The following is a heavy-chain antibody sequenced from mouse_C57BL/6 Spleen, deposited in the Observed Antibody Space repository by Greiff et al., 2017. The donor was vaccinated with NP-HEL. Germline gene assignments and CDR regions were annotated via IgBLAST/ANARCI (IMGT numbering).Heavy chain of an antibody. V-gene: IGHV1-50*01. Sequence: VQLQQPGAELVKPGASVKLSCKASGYTFTSYWMQWVKQRPGQGLEWIGEIDPSDSYTNYNQKFKGKATLTVDTSSSTAYMQLSSLTSEDSAVYYCARSRRDWYFDVWGTGTTVTVSS. CDR2: IDPSDSYT. CDR3: ARSRRDWYFDV. CDR1: GYTFTSYW. J-gene: IGHJ1*03.